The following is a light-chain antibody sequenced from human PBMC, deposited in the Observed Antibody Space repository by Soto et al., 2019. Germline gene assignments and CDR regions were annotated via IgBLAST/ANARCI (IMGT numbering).Light chain of an antibody. CDR1: SSDVGGYNY. CDR2: DVS. J-gene: IGLJ2*01. V-gene: IGLV2-14*01. CDR3: SSYTSSSTLVI. Sequence: QSVLTQPASVSGSPGQSITISCTGTSSDVGGYNYVSWYQQHPAKAPKLMIFDVSYRPSGVSNRFSGSKSGNTASLTISGLQAEDEADYYCSSYTSSSTLVIFGGGTKLTVL.